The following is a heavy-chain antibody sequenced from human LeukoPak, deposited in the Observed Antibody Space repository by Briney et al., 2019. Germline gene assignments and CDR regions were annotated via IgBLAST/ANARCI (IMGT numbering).Heavy chain of an antibody. CDR1: EFTVGSNY. D-gene: IGHD6-13*01. CDR2: IYNGGGT. V-gene: IGHV3-53*01. CDR3: ARSHSTSWYWYDY. Sequence: PGGPLSLSGSASEFTVGSNYMSWVRQGPGKGLEWVSIIYNGGGTYYADSVKGRFTISKDNSKNTLYLQMNSRRVEDTAIYYCARSHSTSWYWYDYWGQGTLVTVSS. J-gene: IGHJ4*02.